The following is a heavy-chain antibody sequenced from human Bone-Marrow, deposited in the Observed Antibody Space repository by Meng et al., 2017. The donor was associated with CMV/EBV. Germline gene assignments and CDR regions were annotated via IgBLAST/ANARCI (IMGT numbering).Heavy chain of an antibody. J-gene: IGHJ6*02. Sequence: GESLKISCAASGFTFDDYTMHWVRQGPGKGLEWGSLISWDGCRTYYADSVKGRFTISRDNSKNSLYLQMNSLRTEDTALYYCAKDVDTAMDVYYYYGMDVWGQGTTVTVSS. CDR3: AKDVDTAMDVYYYYGMDV. CDR2: ISWDGCRT. CDR1: GFTFDDYT. V-gene: IGHV3-43*01. D-gene: IGHD5-18*01.